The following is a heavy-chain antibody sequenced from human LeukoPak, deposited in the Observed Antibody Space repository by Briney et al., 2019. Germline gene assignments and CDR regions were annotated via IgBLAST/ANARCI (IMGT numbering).Heavy chain of an antibody. Sequence: SGTLSLTCAVSGGSISSSNWWSWVRQPPGKGLEWIGEINHSGSTNYNPSLKSRVTISVDTSKNQFSLKLSSVTAADTAVYYCASLITFGGVIVPYYFDYWGQGTLVTVSS. J-gene: IGHJ4*02. V-gene: IGHV4-4*02. CDR2: INHSGST. D-gene: IGHD3-16*02. CDR1: GGSISSSNW. CDR3: ASLITFGGVIVPYYFDY.